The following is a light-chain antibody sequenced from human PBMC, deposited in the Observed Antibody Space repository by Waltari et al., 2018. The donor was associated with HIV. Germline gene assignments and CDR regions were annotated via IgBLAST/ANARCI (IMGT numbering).Light chain of an antibody. CDR3: QAWDSSTCV. CDR2: QDT. J-gene: IGLJ2*01. CDR1: KLGATY. V-gene: IGLV3-1*01. Sequence: SYDLTQPPSVSVSPGQPANITCSGDKLGATYACWYQRKPGQSPVLVIYQDTKRPAGIPERFSGSSSGNTASLTISGTQAMDEADYYCQAWDSSTCVFGGGTKLTVL.